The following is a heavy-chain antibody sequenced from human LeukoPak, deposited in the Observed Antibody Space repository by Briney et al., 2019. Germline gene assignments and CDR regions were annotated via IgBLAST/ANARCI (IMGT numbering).Heavy chain of an antibody. V-gene: IGHV4-61*08. CDR2: IYYSGST. CDR1: GGSISSGGYY. J-gene: IGHJ4*02. CDR3: ARDRAVGFDY. Sequence: SETLSLTCTVSGGSISSGGYYWSWIRQPPGKGLEWIGYIYYSGSTNYNPSLKSRVTISVDTSKNQFSLKLSSVTAADTAVYYCARDRAVGFDYWGQGTLVTVSS. D-gene: IGHD4-23*01.